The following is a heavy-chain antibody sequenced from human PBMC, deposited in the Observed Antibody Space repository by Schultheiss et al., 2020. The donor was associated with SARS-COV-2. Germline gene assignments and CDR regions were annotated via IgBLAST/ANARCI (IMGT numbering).Heavy chain of an antibody. V-gene: IGHV3-30*07. J-gene: IGHJ5*02. CDR1: GFTFSSYA. CDR3: ARGLGSVMIPSGRGWFDP. D-gene: IGHD3-10*01. Sequence: GGSLRLSCAASGFTFSSYAMHWVRQAPGKGLEWVAVISYDGSNKYYADSVKGRFTISRDNAKNSLYLQMNSLRAEDTAVYYCARGLGSVMIPSGRGWFDPWGQGTLVTVSS. CDR2: ISYDGSNK.